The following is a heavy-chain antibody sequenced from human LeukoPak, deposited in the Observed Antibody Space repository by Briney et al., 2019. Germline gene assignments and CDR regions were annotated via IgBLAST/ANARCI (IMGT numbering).Heavy chain of an antibody. CDR2: ISSGSSAI. CDR1: GFTFTTYS. V-gene: IGHV3-21*01. J-gene: IGHJ4*02. CDR3: ARGHTAVTRHFDF. Sequence: GGSLRLSCGASGFTFTTYSMTWVRQAPGKGLEGVSIISSGSSAIFSADALKGRFTISRDDAKNLLYLDMNSLRAEDTAVYYCARGHTAVTRHFDFWGQGTLVTVSS. D-gene: IGHD4-17*01.